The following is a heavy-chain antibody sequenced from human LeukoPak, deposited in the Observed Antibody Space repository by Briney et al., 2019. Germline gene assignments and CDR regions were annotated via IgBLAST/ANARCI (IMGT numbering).Heavy chain of an antibody. J-gene: IGHJ4*02. V-gene: IGHV1-18*01. D-gene: IGHD3-22*01. CDR2: ISAYNGNT. Sequence: ASVKVSCKASGYTFTSYGISWVRQAPGQGLEWMGWISAYNGNTNYAQKLQDRVTMTTDTSTSTAYMELRSLRSDDTAVYYCARDRRYYDSSGYYIIDYWGQGTLVTVSS. CDR3: ARDRRYYDSSGYYIIDY. CDR1: GYTFTSYG.